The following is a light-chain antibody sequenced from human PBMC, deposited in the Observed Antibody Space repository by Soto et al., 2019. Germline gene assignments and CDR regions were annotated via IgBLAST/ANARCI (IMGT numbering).Light chain of an antibody. V-gene: IGKV1-5*03. CDR3: QHFYNYVYT. CDR2: KAS. CDR1: QSISSW. Sequence: DIQMTQSPSTLSASVGDRVTITCRTSQSISSWLAWYQQKPGNAPKLLIYKASTSDSGVPSRFSGSGSGAEFNLTISSLQPEYFATYYCQHFYNYVYTFGQGTRLEIK. J-gene: IGKJ2*01.